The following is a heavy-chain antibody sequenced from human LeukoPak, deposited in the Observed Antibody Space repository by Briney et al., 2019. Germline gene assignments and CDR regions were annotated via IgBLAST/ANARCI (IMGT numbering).Heavy chain of an antibody. CDR2: INHSGST. CDR3: ARGLGLRFLEGRQLGWFDP. J-gene: IGHJ5*02. D-gene: IGHD3-3*01. Sequence: SETLSLTCAVYGGSFSGYYWSWIRQPPGKGLEWIGEINHSGSTNYNPSLKSRVTISVDTSKNQFSLKLSSVTAADTAVYYCARGLGLRFLEGRQLGWFDPWGQGTLVTVSS. V-gene: IGHV4-34*01. CDR1: GGSFSGYY.